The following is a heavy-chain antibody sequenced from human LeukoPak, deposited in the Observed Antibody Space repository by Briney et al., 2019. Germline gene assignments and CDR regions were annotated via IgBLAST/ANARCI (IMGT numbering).Heavy chain of an antibody. Sequence: GGSLRLSCAASGFTFTSYSMNWVRQAPGKGLEWVSTISGGGGSTYYADSVKGRFTISRGNSKNTLYLQVDSLRAEDTAVYYCAKGGKWDVTPFDYWGQGTLVTVSS. CDR1: GFTFTSYS. CDR3: AKGGKWDVTPFDY. J-gene: IGHJ4*02. V-gene: IGHV3-23*01. D-gene: IGHD1-26*01. CDR2: ISGGGGST.